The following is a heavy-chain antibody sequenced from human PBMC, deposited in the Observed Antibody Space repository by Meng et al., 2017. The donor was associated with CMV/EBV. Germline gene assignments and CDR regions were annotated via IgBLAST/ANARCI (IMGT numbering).Heavy chain of an antibody. Sequence: TFSNAGMSWVRQAPGKGLEWVGRIKSKTDGGTTDYAAPVKGRFTISRDDSKNTLYLQMNSLKTEDTAVYYCTTGYCSSTSCRRWYFDLWGRGTLVTVSS. CDR1: TFSNAG. J-gene: IGHJ2*01. D-gene: IGHD2-2*01. CDR2: IKSKTDGGTT. CDR3: TTGYCSSTSCRRWYFDL. V-gene: IGHV3-15*01.